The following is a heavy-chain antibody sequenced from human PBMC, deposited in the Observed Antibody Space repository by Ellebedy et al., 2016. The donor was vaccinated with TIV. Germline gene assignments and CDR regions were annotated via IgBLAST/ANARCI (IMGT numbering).Heavy chain of an antibody. V-gene: IGHV3-33*01. Sequence: GESLKISCEASGFTPSNYGIHWVRQAPSKGLEWVAVIWYDGSNKYYADSVKGRFTISRDNSKNTLYLQMNSLRAEDTAVYYCASLSGGSRYYYYGMDVWGQGTTVTVSS. J-gene: IGHJ6*02. CDR3: ASLSGGSRYYYYGMDV. CDR2: IWYDGSNK. CDR1: GFTPSNYG. D-gene: IGHD4-23*01.